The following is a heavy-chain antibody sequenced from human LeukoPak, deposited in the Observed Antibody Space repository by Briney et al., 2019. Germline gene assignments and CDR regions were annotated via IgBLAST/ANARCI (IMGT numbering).Heavy chain of an antibody. CDR2: ISPYNGNT. Sequence: GASVKVSCKASGYNFISSGVTWVRQAPGQGLEWMGWISPYNGNTNFAQKLQGRVTMTTDTSTSTAYMELRSLRSDDTAVYYCARGETTVTWYFDYWGQGTLVTVSS. J-gene: IGHJ4*02. CDR1: GYNFISSG. D-gene: IGHD4-17*01. V-gene: IGHV1-18*04. CDR3: ARGETTVTWYFDY.